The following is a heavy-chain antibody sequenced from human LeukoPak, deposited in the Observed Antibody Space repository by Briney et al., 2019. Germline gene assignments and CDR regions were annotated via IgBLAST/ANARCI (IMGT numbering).Heavy chain of an antibody. J-gene: IGHJ4*02. V-gene: IGHV3-7*03. CDR3: ARDHNYGSDY. CDR2: IKEDGSEK. D-gene: IGHD5-18*01. CDR1: GGSISSSNW. Sequence: ETLSLTCAVSGGSISSSNWMSWVRQAPGKGLEWVANIKEDGSEKYYVDSVKGRFTISRDSAKNSLYLQMNSLRVEDTAVYYCARDHNYGSDYWGQGTLVTVSS.